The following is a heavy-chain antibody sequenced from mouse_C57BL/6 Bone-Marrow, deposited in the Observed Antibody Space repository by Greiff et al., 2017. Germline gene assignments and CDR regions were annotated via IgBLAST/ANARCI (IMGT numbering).Heavy chain of an antibody. CDR1: GYTFPSYW. J-gene: IGHJ4*01. D-gene: IGHD1-1*02. V-gene: IGHV1-55*01. Sequence: QVQLQQSGAELVNPGASVKMSCQASGYTFPSYWLTWVKQRPGQGLGWIGDIYPGSCSTNYNEKFKSKATLTVDTSSRTAYMQLSSLTSEDSAVYYCGSPPYGEAMENWSIGTSVTVST. CDR2: IYPGSCST. CDR3: GSPPYGEAMEN.